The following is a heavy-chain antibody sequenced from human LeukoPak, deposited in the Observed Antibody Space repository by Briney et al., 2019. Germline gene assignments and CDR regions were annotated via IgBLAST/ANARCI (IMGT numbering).Heavy chain of an antibody. Sequence: PGGSLRLSCAASGFTFSSYAMHWVPQAPGKGLEWGTIISYDGSNKYYADSVKGRFTISRDNSKNTLYLQMNSLRAEDTAVYYCAKPSLVVVVATTPADYWGQGTLVTVSS. CDR2: ISYDGSNK. J-gene: IGHJ4*02. V-gene: IGHV3-30*04. D-gene: IGHD2-15*01. CDR3: AKPSLVVVVATTPADY. CDR1: GFTFSSYA.